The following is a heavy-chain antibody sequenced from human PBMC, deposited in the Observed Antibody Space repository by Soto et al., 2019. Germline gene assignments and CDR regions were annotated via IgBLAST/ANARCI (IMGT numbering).Heavy chain of an antibody. D-gene: IGHD2-8*01. CDR1: GVNFGNHS. J-gene: IGHJ4*01. CDR3: ARAFCTNGVCYYFFDY. CDR2: IYYDGSNR. Sequence: GGSQRLSWAASGVNFGNHSMHWVRQAPRKGLEWVAVIYYDGSNRYYGDAVKGRFTISRDNSKSTLYLQMSSLRAEDTAVYYCARAFCTNGVCYYFFDYWGHGTLVTVSS. V-gene: IGHV3-33*01.